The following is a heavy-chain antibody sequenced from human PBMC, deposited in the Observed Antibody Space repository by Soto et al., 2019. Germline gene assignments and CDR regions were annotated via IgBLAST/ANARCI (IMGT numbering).Heavy chain of an antibody. D-gene: IGHD6-19*01. CDR2: ISWNSGSI. V-gene: IGHV3-9*01. CDR3: AKDIAGGWYRGYYYYGMDV. Sequence: EVQLVESGGGLVQPGRSLRLSCAASGFTFDDYAMHWVRQAPGKGLEWVSGISWNSGSIGYADSVKGRFTISRDNAKNSLYLQMNSLRAEDTALYYCAKDIAGGWYRGYYYYGMDVW. CDR1: GFTFDDYA. J-gene: IGHJ6*01.